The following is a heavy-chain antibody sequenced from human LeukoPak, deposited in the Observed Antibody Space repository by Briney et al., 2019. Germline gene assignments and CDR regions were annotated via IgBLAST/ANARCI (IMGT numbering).Heavy chain of an antibody. J-gene: IGHJ1*01. CDR1: GYSISSGYY. V-gene: IGHV4-38-2*02. Sequence: SETLSLTCTVSGYSISSGYYWGWIRQPPGKGLEWIGSIYHSGGTYYNPSLKSRVTISVDTSKNQFSLKLSSVTAADTAVYYCARDTSDYGPPPAEYFQHWGQGTLVTVSS. CDR2: IYHSGGT. CDR3: ARDTSDYGPPPAEYFQH. D-gene: IGHD4/OR15-4a*01.